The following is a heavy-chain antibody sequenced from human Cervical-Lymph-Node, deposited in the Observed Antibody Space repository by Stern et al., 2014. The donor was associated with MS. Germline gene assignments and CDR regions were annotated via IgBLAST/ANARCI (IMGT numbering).Heavy chain of an antibody. CDR2: ISYDGSNK. V-gene: IGHV3-30*18. J-gene: IGHJ6*02. D-gene: IGHD3-10*01. CDR1: GFTFSHYG. Sequence: DQLVESGGGVVQPGRSLTLSCAASGFTFSHYGMHWVRQAPGKGLEWVAVISYDGSNKFYADSVKGRFTISRDNSKNTLHLQMNSLRPEDTTLYYCAKAEWGSGSSHLYHGMDVWGQGTTVTVSS. CDR3: AKAEWGSGSSHLYHGMDV.